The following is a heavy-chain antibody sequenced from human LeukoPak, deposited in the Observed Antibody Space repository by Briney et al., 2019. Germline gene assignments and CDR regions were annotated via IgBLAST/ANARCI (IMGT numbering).Heavy chain of an antibody. CDR3: AKQLGYFSDGRCYFLY. J-gene: IGHJ4*02. Sequence: GGSLRLSCAASGFTFSSYAMSWVRQAPGKGLEWVSAISNNGGYTYYADSVQGRFTISRDNSKSTLCLQMNSLRAEDTAVYYCAKQLGYFSDGRCYFLYWGQGTLVTVSS. CDR2: ISNNGGYT. CDR1: GFTFSSYA. V-gene: IGHV3-23*01. D-gene: IGHD2-15*01.